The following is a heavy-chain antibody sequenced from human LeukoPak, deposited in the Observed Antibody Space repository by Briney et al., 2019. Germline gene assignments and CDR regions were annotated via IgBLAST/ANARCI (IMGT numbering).Heavy chain of an antibody. J-gene: IGHJ4*02. D-gene: IGHD3-22*01. CDR1: GYTFTNYD. Sequence: GASVKVSCKASGYTFTNYDISWVRQAPGQGLEWMGRISAYNGNTNYAQKLQGRVTMTTDTSTSTAYMELRSLRYDDTAVYYCARQTSTYYSADYWGQGTLVTVSS. CDR3: ARQTSTYYSADY. V-gene: IGHV1-18*01. CDR2: ISAYNGNT.